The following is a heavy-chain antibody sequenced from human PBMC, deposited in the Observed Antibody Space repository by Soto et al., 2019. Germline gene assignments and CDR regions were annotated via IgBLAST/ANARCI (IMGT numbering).Heavy chain of an antibody. CDR2: INAGNGNT. CDR1: GYTFTSYA. V-gene: IGHV1-3*01. CDR3: ARARNGIDV. Sequence: QVKLVQSGAEVKKPWASVKVSCKASGYTFTSYAMHWVRQAPGQRLEWMGWINAGNGNTKYSQKFQGRVTITRDRSASSAQMELSSLRSEGTAVDYCARARNGIDVWGQGTTVTGSS. J-gene: IGHJ6*02.